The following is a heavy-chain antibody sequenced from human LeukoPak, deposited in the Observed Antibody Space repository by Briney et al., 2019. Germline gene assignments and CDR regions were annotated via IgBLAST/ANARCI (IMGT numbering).Heavy chain of an antibody. CDR2: IYYSGST. CDR3: ARQPFRGVDY. V-gene: IGHV4-59*08. J-gene: IGHJ4*02. Sequence: PSETLSLTCTVSGGSISSYYWSWIRQPPGKGLEWIGYIYYSGSTYYNPSLKSRVTISVDTSKNQFSLKLSSVTAADTAVYYCARQPFRGVDYWGQGTLVTVSS. CDR1: GGSISSYY. D-gene: IGHD3-16*01.